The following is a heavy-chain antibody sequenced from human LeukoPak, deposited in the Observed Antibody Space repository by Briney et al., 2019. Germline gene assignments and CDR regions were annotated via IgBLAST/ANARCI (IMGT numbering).Heavy chain of an antibody. Sequence: PSETLSLTCAVYGGSFSGYYWSWIRQPPGKGLEWIGWMFFTGDTNYNPSLKSRVTISVDHSKNQFSLKLTSVTAADTAVYYCAKEGNDYGANSIDYWGQGTLVTVSS. CDR3: AKEGNDYGANSIDY. CDR1: GGSFSGYY. J-gene: IGHJ4*02. D-gene: IGHD4-23*01. V-gene: IGHV4-59*03. CDR2: MFFTGDT.